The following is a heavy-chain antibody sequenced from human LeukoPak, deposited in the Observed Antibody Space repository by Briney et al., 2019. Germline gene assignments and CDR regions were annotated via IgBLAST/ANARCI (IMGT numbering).Heavy chain of an antibody. D-gene: IGHD2-15*01. V-gene: IGHV1-2*06. Sequence: GASVKVSCKASGYTFTGYYMHWVRQAPGQGLEWMGRINPNSGGTNYAQKFQGRVTMTRDTSISTAYMELSRLRSDDTAVYYCARPPNCGGGSCYSGSYFDYWGQGTLVTVSS. CDR3: ARPPNCGGGSCYSGSYFDY. CDR1: GYTFTGYY. J-gene: IGHJ4*02. CDR2: INPNSGGT.